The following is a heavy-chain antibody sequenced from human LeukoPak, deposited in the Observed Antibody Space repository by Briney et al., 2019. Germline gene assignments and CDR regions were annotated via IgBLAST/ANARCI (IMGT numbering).Heavy chain of an antibody. CDR3: ANENYYGSGSYPDY. D-gene: IGHD3-10*01. J-gene: IGHJ4*02. Sequence: PGRSLRLSCAASGFTFSSYGMHWVRQAPGKGLEWVALISYDGSNKYYADSVKGRFTISRDNSKITLYLQVNSLRAGDTAVYYCANENYYGSGSYPDYWGQGTLVTVSS. CDR1: GFTFSSYG. V-gene: IGHV3-30*18. CDR2: ISYDGSNK.